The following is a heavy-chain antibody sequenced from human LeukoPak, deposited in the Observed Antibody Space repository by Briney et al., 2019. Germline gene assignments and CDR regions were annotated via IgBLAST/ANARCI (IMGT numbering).Heavy chain of an antibody. D-gene: IGHD3-10*01. CDR2: INSDGSST. CDR1: GFTFSSYW. Sequence: GGSLRLSCAASGFTFSSYWMHWVRQAPGKGLVWVSRINSDGSSTSYADSVKGRFTISRDNAKNTLYLQMNSLRAEDTAVYYCAKVLLWFGEPRYFDLWGRGTLVTVSS. V-gene: IGHV3-74*01. J-gene: IGHJ2*01. CDR3: AKVLLWFGEPRYFDL.